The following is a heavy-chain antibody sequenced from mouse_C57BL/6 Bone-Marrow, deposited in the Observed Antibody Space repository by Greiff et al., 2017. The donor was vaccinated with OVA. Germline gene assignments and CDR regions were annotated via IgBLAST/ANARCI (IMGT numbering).Heavy chain of an antibody. CDR2: INPSTGGT. J-gene: IGHJ1*03. Sequence: EVQLQESGPELVKPGASVKLSCKASGYSFTGYYMNWVKQSPEKSLEWIGEINPSTGGTTYNQKFKAKATLTVDKSSSTAYMQLKSLTSEDSAVYDCARSDYHWYFDDWGTGTTLTVSS. V-gene: IGHV1-42*01. D-gene: IGHD2-4*01. CDR1: GYSFTGYY. CDR3: ARSDYHWYFDD.